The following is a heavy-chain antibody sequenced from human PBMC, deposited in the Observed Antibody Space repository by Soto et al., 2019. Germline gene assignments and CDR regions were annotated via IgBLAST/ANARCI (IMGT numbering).Heavy chain of an antibody. V-gene: IGHV3-49*03. CDR2: IRKKAYGGTT. D-gene: IGHD6-13*01. J-gene: IGHJ6*03. Sequence: GGSLRLSCTASGFTFGDYAMAWFRQAPGKGLEWLSFIRKKAYGGTTEYAASVKGRFTISISDSKSIAYLQMNSLKTEDTAVYYCSRTIGSTFYYYYMDVWGKGTTVTVSS. CDR1: GFTFGDYA. CDR3: SRTIGSTFYYYYMDV.